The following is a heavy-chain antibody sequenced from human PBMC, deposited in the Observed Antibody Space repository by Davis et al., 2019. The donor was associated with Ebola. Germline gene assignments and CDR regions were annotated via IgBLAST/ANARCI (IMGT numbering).Heavy chain of an antibody. CDR2: IYYSGST. Sequence: SETLSLTCTVSGGSITSSSYYWGWTRQPPGKGREWIGSIYYSGSTNYNPSLKSRVTISVDTSKNQFSLKLSSVTAADTAVYYCARATVRGYDYGDYIVPPEFDYWGQGTLVTVSS. CDR3: ARATVRGYDYGDYIVPPEFDY. V-gene: IGHV4-39*07. D-gene: IGHD4-17*01. J-gene: IGHJ4*02. CDR1: GGSITSSSYY.